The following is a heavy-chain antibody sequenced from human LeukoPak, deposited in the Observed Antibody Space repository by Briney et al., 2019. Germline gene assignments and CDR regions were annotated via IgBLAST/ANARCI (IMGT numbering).Heavy chain of an antibody. CDR2: IYSGGST. D-gene: IGHD3-10*01. V-gene: IGHV3-53*01. CDR1: GFTVSSNY. J-gene: IGHJ4*02. Sequence: AGGSLRLSCAASGFTVSSNYMSWVRQAPGKGLEWVPVIYSGGSTYYADSVKGRFTISRDNSKNTLDLQMNSLRAEDTAVYYCARVLWFGGFFFDYWGQGTLVTVSS. CDR3: ARVLWFGGFFFDY.